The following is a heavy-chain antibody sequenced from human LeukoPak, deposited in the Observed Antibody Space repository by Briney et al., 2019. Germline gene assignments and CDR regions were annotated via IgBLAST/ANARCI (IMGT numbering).Heavy chain of an antibody. CDR1: GFTFSSYG. J-gene: IGHJ4*02. CDR3: ARTLTVAGTGSFDY. D-gene: IGHD6-19*01. CDR2: ISGSGGST. Sequence: GGTLRLSCAASGFTFSSYGMSWVRQAPGKGLEWVSAISGSGGSTYYADSVKGRFTISRDNSKNTLYLQINSLRVEDTAVYYCARTLTVAGTGSFDYWGQGTLVTVSS. V-gene: IGHV3-23*01.